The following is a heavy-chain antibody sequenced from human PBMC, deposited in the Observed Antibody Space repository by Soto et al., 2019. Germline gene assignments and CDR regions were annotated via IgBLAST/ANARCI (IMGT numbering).Heavy chain of an antibody. CDR2: ISGSGGST. J-gene: IGHJ4*02. Sequence: EVQLLESGGGLVQPGGSLRLSCAASGFTFSSYAMSWVRQAPGKGLEWVSAISGSGGSTYYADSVKGRFTISRDNSKNTLYLRMNSLRAEDTAVYYCAEDLTAYDFFNPRIDYWGQGTLVTVSS. D-gene: IGHD2-21*02. CDR1: GFTFSSYA. CDR3: AEDLTAYDFFNPRIDY. V-gene: IGHV3-23*01.